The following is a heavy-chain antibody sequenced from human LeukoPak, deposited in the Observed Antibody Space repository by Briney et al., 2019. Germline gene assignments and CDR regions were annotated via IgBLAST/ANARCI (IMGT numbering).Heavy chain of an antibody. J-gene: IGHJ5*01. CDR3: ARDFGGMSVNNWFDS. D-gene: IGHD3-16*01. Sequence: GGSLRLSCAASGFTFSRYWMHWVRQAPGKGLVWVSRIKSDGSSTRYADSVKGRFTISRDNAKNTLYLQMNSLRAEDTAVYYCARDFGGMSVNNWFDSWGQGTLVTVSS. CDR2: IKSDGSST. V-gene: IGHV3-74*01. CDR1: GFTFSRYW.